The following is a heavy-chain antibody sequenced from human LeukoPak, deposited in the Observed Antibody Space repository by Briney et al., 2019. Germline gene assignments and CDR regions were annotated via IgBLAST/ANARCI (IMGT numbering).Heavy chain of an antibody. D-gene: IGHD2-2*01. Sequence: PGRSLRLSCAASGFTFSSYGMHWVRQAPGKGLEWVAVIWYDGSNKYYADSVKGRFTISRDNSKNTLYLQMNSLRAEDTAVYYCARDGGDIVVVPAASDYWGQGTLVTVSS. V-gene: IGHV3-33*01. J-gene: IGHJ4*02. CDR3: ARDGGDIVVVPAASDY. CDR1: GFTFSSYG. CDR2: IWYDGSNK.